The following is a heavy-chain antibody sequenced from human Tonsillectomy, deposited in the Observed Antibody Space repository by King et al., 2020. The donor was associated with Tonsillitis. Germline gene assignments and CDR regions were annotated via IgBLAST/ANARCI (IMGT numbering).Heavy chain of an antibody. CDR2: IYYSGST. V-gene: IGHV4-39*01. D-gene: IGHD2-2*01. CDR3: ARPSCSSISCYYYYMDV. CDR1: GGSISSSSYY. Sequence: QLQESGPGLVKPSETLSLTCTVSGGSISSSSYYWGWIRQPPGNGLEWIGSIYYSGSTYYNPSLKSRVTRSGDTSKNQFFLKLSSVTAADTALYYCARPSCSSISCYYYYMDVWGKGTTVTVSS. J-gene: IGHJ6*03.